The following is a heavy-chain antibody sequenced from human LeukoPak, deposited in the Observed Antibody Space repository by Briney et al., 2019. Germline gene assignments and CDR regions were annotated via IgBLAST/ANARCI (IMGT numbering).Heavy chain of an antibody. CDR3: ARSTYAADY. D-gene: IGHD2-2*01. J-gene: IGHJ4*02. V-gene: IGHV3-64*02. Sequence: GGSLRLSCAAAGFTFSSYVMHWVRQAPGKGLEYVSAISSDGGRTDYADSVKGRFTISRDNSKNTLYLHMGTLRAEDMAVYFCARSTYAADYWGQGTLVTVSS. CDR2: ISSDGGRT. CDR1: GFTFSSYV.